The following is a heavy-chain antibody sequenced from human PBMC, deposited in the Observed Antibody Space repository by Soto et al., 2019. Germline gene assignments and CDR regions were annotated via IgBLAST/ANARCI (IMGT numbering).Heavy chain of an antibody. CDR2: MNPNSGNT. Sequence: QVQLVQSGAEVKKPGASVKVSCKASGYTFTSYDINWVRQATGQGLEWMGWMNPNSGNTGYAQKLQGRVTMTRNTSISTAYMELSSLRSEDTAVYYCARAAGLELFSAFDIWGQGTMVTVSS. D-gene: IGHD1-7*01. V-gene: IGHV1-8*01. CDR3: ARAAGLELFSAFDI. CDR1: GYTFTSYD. J-gene: IGHJ3*02.